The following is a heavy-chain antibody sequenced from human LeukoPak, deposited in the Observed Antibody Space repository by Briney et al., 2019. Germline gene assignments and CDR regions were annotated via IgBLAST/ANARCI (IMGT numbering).Heavy chain of an antibody. J-gene: IGHJ5*02. Sequence: SETLSRTCSVSGYSISSGYYWGWIRQPPGKGLEWIGSINHSGSTYYNPSLKSRVTISVDTSKNQFSLKLSSVTAADTAVYSCARHHRNPIFGWFAPWGQGTLVTVSS. CDR2: INHSGST. V-gene: IGHV4-38-2*01. D-gene: IGHD3-3*01. CDR1: GYSISSGYY. CDR3: ARHHRNPIFGWFAP.